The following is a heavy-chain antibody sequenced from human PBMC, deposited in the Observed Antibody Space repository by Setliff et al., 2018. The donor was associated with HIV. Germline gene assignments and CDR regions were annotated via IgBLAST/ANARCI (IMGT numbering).Heavy chain of an antibody. Sequence: PSETLSLTCTVSGGSINNYYWSWIRQPPGKELEWIGYIYYSGSTYYNPSLKSRVTISVDTSKNQFSLKLTSVAAADTAVYYCSVIDPWGQGTLVTVSS. CDR1: GGSINNYY. V-gene: IGHV4-59*08. J-gene: IGHJ5*02. CDR3: SVIDP. CDR2: IYYSGST.